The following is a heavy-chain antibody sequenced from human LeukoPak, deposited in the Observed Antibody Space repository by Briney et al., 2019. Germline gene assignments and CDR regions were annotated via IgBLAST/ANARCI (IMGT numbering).Heavy chain of an antibody. V-gene: IGHV3-30*04. Sequence: GGSLRLSCAASGFTFSSYAMHWVRQAPGKGLEWVAVISYDGSNKYFADSVKGRFTISRDNSKNTLYLQMNSLRAEDTAVYYCARETNDYSNYDHFAYWGQGTLVSVSS. J-gene: IGHJ4*02. CDR2: ISYDGSNK. D-gene: IGHD4-11*01. CDR3: ARETNDYSNYDHFAY. CDR1: GFTFSSYA.